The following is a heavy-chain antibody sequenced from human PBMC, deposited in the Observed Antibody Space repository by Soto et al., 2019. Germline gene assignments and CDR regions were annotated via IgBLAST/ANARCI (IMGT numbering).Heavy chain of an antibody. V-gene: IGHV4-59*01. D-gene: IGHD3-10*01. CDR3: ASNAMVRGVIIAHEYFQH. CDR2: IYYSGST. Sequence: SETLSLTCTVSGGSISSYYWSWIRQPPGKGLEWIGYIYYSGSTNYNPSLKSRVTISVDTSKNQFSLKLSSVTAADTAVYYCASNAMVRGVIIAHEYFQHWGQGTLVTVSS. CDR1: GGSISSYY. J-gene: IGHJ1*01.